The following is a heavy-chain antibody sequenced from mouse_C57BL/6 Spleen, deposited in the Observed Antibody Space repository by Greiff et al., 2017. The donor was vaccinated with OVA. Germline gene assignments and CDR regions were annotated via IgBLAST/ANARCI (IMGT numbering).Heavy chain of an antibody. J-gene: IGHJ2*01. Sequence: QVQLQQSGAELVKPGASVKLSCKASGYTFTSYWMQWVKQRPGQGLEWIGEIDPSDSYTNYNQKFKGKATLTVDTSSSTAYMQLSSLTSEDSAVYYCAREDDGHWGQGTTLTVSS. D-gene: IGHD2-3*01. V-gene: IGHV1-50*01. CDR1: GYTFTSYW. CDR3: AREDDGH. CDR2: IDPSDSYT.